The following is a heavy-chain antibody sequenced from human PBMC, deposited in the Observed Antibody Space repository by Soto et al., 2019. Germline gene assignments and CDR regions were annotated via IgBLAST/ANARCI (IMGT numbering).Heavy chain of an antibody. V-gene: IGHV4-59*08. J-gene: IGHJ4*02. CDR3: AGYRTHFDY. D-gene: IGHD3-16*02. CDR2: IYYSGRT. CDR1: GGSISSYY. Sequence: QVQLQESGPGLVKPSETLSLTCTVSGGSISSYYWSWIRQPPGKGLEWIGYIYYSGRTNYNPSLKSRVTISVDTSKNQFSLKLSSVTAADTAVYYCAGYRTHFDYCGQGTLVTVSS.